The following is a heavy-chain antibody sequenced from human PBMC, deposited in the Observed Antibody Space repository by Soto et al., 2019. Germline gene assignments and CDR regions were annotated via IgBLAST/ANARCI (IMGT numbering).Heavy chain of an antibody. Sequence: PGGSLRLSCAASGFTFSSYAMSWVRQAPGKGLEWVSAISGSGGSTYYADSVKGRFTISRDNSKNTLYLQMSSLRAEDTAVYYCAPLVDHGSGGGYWGQGTLVTVSS. D-gene: IGHD3-10*01. CDR1: GFTFSSYA. CDR2: ISGSGGST. CDR3: APLVDHGSGGGY. V-gene: IGHV3-23*01. J-gene: IGHJ4*02.